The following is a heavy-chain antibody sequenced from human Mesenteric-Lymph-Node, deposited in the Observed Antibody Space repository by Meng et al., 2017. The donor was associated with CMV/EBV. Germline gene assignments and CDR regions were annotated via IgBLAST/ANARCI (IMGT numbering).Heavy chain of an antibody. CDR1: GFTFSSYG. CDR3: ARALTIFGGGLTQ. J-gene: IGHJ4*02. Sequence: GESLKISCAASGFTFSSYGMHWVRQAPGKGLEWVAVIWYDGSNKYYADSVKGRFTISRDNSKNTLYLQMNSLRAEDTAVYYCARALTIFGGGLTQWGQGTLVTVSS. V-gene: IGHV3-33*01. D-gene: IGHD3-3*01. CDR2: IWYDGSNK.